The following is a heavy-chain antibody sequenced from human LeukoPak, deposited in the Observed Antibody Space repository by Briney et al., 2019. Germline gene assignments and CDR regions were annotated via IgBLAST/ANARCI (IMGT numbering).Heavy chain of an antibody. CDR2: ISYDGSNK. Sequence: GGSLRFSCAASGFTFSSYGMHWVRQAPGKGLEWLAVISYDGSNKYYADSVKGRFTISRDNSKNTLYLQMNSLRAEDTAVYYCAKGSYYYDSSGNEEDYWGQGTLVTVSS. V-gene: IGHV3-30*18. D-gene: IGHD3-22*01. CDR3: AKGSYYYDSSGNEEDY. J-gene: IGHJ4*02. CDR1: GFTFSSYG.